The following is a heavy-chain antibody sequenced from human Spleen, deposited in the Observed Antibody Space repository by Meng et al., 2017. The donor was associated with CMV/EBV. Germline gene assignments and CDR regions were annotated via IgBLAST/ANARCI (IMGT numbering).Heavy chain of an antibody. D-gene: IGHD1-26*01. Sequence: GESLKISCTASGFTFSSYSMNWVRQAPGKGLEWVASSSSSSNYIYYADSVKGRFTISRDNTKNSLYLQMNSLRAEDTAVYYCARDPIYHYSGSYSGYFDCWAQGTLVTVSS. J-gene: IGHJ4*02. V-gene: IGHV3-21*01. CDR1: GFTFSSYS. CDR3: ARDPIYHYSGSYSGYFDC. CDR2: SSSSSNYI.